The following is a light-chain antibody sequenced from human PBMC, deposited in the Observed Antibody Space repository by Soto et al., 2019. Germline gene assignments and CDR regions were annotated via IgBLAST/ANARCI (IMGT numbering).Light chain of an antibody. V-gene: IGKV3-15*01. CDR1: QSVSSN. CDR3: QQYNNWPPLT. CDR2: GAS. J-gene: IGKJ4*01. Sequence: EIVMTQSPATLSVSPGERATLSCRASQSVSSNLAWYQKKPGQAPRLLIYGASTRATGIPARFSGSGSGTECTLTISSLQSEDFAVYYCQQYNNWPPLTFGGGTKVEIK.